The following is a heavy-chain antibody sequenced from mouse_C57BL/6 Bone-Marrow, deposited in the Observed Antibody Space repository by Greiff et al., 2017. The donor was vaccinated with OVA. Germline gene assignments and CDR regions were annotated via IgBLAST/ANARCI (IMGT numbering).Heavy chain of an antibody. D-gene: IGHD1-1*01. Sequence: QVQLQQSGAELARPGASVKLSCKASGYTFTSYGISWVKQRTGQGLEWIGEIYPRSGNTYYNEKFKGKATLTADKSSSTAYMELRSLTSEDSAVYFWAERDFFGRSSFAYWGQGTLVTVSA. CDR1: GYTFTSYG. J-gene: IGHJ3*01. CDR3: AERDFFGRSSFAY. V-gene: IGHV1-81*01. CDR2: IYPRSGNT.